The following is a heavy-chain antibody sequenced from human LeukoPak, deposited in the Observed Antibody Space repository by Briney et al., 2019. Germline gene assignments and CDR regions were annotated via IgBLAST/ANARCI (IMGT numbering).Heavy chain of an antibody. CDR3: ARKLWFGEPCCYFDY. V-gene: IGHV3-21*01. D-gene: IGHD3-10*01. CDR1: GFTFSSYT. CDR2: ISSSSSYI. J-gene: IGHJ4*02. Sequence: GGSLRLSCAASGFTFSSYTMNWVRQVPGKGLEWVSCISSSSSYIYYADSVKGRFTISRDNAKNSLHLQMNSLRAEDTAVYYCARKLWFGEPCCYFDYWGQGTLVTVSS.